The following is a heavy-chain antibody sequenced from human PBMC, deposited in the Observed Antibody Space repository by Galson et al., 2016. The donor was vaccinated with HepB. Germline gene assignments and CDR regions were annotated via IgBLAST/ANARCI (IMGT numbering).Heavy chain of an antibody. CDR3: ARYIRTGAYQIDS. CDR2: VHHSGST. Sequence: SETLSLTCTVTGASITNDYWSWIRQPPGKGLEWIGYVHHSGSTVYNPSLGSRFTLSLDTSKNQVSLTLTFVTAPDTAMYFCARYIRTGAYQIDSWGPGTPVTVSS. J-gene: IGHJ4*02. D-gene: IGHD7-27*01. V-gene: IGHV4-59*01. CDR1: GASITNDY.